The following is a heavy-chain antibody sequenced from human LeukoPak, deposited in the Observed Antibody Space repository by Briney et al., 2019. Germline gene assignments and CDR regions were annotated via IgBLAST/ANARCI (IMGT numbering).Heavy chain of an antibody. CDR2: IGTAGDT. CDR3: AVVVPAAINLPFDY. V-gene: IGHV3-13*01. CDR1: GFTFSSYD. J-gene: IGHJ4*02. Sequence: GGSLRLSCTASGFTFSSYDMHWVRQATGKGLEWVSAIGTAGDTYYPGSVKGRFTISRENAKNSLYLQMNSLRAEDTAVYYCAVVVPAAINLPFDYWGQGTLVTVSS. D-gene: IGHD2-2*01.